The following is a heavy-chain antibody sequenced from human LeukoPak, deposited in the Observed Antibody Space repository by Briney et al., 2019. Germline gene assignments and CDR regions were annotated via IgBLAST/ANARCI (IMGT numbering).Heavy chain of an antibody. D-gene: IGHD2-15*01. CDR1: GYTCTSYD. CDR2: MNPNSGNT. Sequence: ASVKVSCKSSGYTCTSYDINWVRQATGQGLEWMGWMNPNSGNTGYAQKFQGRVTMARNTSISTAYMELSSLRSEDTAVYYCAMVGGDLDYWGQGTLVTVSS. J-gene: IGHJ4*02. V-gene: IGHV1-8*01. CDR3: AMVGGDLDY.